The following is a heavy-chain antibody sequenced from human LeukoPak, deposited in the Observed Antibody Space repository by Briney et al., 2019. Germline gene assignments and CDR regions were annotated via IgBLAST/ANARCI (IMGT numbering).Heavy chain of an antibody. CDR2: IYHSGST. J-gene: IGHJ4*02. V-gene: IGHV4-38-2*02. D-gene: IGHD3-10*01. Sequence: SETLSLTCTVSGYSISSGYYWGWIRQPPGKGLEWIGSIYHSGSTYYNPSLKSRVTISVDTSKNQFSLKLSSVTAADTAVYYCARDGPLRPLSGPIDWGQGTLVTVSS. CDR1: GYSISSGYY. CDR3: ARDGPLRPLSGPID.